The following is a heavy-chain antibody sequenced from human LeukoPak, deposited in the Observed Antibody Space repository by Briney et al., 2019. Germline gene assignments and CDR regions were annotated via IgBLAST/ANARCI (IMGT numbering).Heavy chain of an antibody. CDR3: ARARFGAPWYYFDY. V-gene: IGHV4-34*01. D-gene: IGHD3-10*01. Sequence: SETLSLTCAAYGGSFSGYYWSWIRQPPGKRLEWIGEINHSGSTNYNPSLKSRVTISVDTSKNQFSLKLSSVTAADTAAYYCARARFGAPWYYFDYWGQGTLVTVSS. J-gene: IGHJ4*02. CDR2: INHSGST. CDR1: GGSFSGYY.